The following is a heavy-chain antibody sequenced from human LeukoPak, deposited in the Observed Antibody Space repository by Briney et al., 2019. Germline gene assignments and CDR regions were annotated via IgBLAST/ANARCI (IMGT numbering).Heavy chain of an antibody. Sequence: GGSLRLSCAASGFTFSSYWMHWVRQALGKGLVWVSRINSDGSSTNYADSVKGRFTISRDNTKNTLYLQMNSLRAEDTAIYYCARRSSGSPPYYFDYWGQGTLVTVSS. V-gene: IGHV3-74*01. CDR1: GFTFSSYW. CDR3: ARRSSGSPPYYFDY. D-gene: IGHD1-26*01. CDR2: INSDGSST. J-gene: IGHJ4*02.